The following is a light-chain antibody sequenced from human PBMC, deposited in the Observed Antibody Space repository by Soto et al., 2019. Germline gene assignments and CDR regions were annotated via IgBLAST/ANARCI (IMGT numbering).Light chain of an antibody. CDR1: QSVSSN. J-gene: IGKJ4*01. CDR3: SQYNNWPPLT. CDR2: GAS. Sequence: EIVMTQSPATLSVSPGERATLSCRASQSVSSNLAWYQQKPGQPPRLLIYGASTRAPGIPARFSGSGSGTEFTLTISSLQSEDFAVYFCSQYNNWPPLTFGGGTKVEIK. V-gene: IGKV3-15*01.